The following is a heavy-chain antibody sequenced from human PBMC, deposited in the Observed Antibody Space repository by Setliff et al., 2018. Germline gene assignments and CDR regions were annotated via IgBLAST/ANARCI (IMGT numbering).Heavy chain of an antibody. CDR2: ISAFNGYT. D-gene: IGHD6-6*01. Sequence: GASVKVSCKASGFTFTIYGVNWVRQAPGQGLEWMGWISAFNGYTQYSQKSKGRITVTTDTSTSTAYMELGSLTSDDTAVYYCLRDRPYSNSPEDAFDIWGQGTTVTVSS. CDR3: LRDRPYSNSPEDAFDI. CDR1: GFTFTIYG. V-gene: IGHV1-18*01. J-gene: IGHJ3*02.